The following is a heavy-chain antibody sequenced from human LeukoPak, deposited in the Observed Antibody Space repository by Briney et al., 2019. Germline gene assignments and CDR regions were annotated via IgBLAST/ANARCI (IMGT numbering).Heavy chain of an antibody. D-gene: IGHD3-10*01. CDR3: ASHYYGSGSYEDGTDAFDI. CDR2: ISGSGGST. V-gene: IGHV3-23*01. CDR1: GFAFSSYA. J-gene: IGHJ3*02. Sequence: PGGSLRLSCAASGFAFSSYAMSWVRQAPGKGLEWVSAISGSGGSTYYADSVKGRFTISRDNPKNTLYLQTNSLRAEDTAVYYCASHYYGSGSYEDGTDAFDIWGQGTMVTVSS.